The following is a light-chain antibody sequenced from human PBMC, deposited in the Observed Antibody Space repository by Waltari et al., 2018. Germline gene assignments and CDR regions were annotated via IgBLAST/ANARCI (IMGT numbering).Light chain of an antibody. CDR2: EVS. V-gene: IGLV2-14*01. Sequence: QSALAQPASVSGSPGQSIAISCPGTSSAIGNSNYFSWYQQHPGKAPKLILYEVSDRPSGVSRRFSGSKSGNKATLTISGLQADDEADYYCSSYTNRATLRVFGTGTKVTVL. CDR1: SSAIGNSNY. J-gene: IGLJ1*01. CDR3: SSYTNRATLRV.